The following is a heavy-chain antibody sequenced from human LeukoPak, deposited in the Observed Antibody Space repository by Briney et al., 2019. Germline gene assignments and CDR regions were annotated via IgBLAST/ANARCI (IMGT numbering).Heavy chain of an antibody. D-gene: IGHD3-16*01. J-gene: IGHJ4*02. V-gene: IGHV3-7*01. Sequence: GGSLRLSCALSRITFSSNWMNWVRQAPGRGLESVANINQDGSAKFYVDSVRGRFTISRDNARNSVYLQMDSLRAEDTALYYCMPGGSDSDYWGQGTLVTVSS. CDR2: INQDGSAK. CDR3: MPGGSDSDY. CDR1: RITFSSNW.